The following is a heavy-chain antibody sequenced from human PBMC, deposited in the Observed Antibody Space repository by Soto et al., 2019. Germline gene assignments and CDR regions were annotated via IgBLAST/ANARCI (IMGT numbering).Heavy chain of an antibody. Sequence: GASVKVSCKASGYTFTRYDINWVRQATGQRLDCMGWMNPNSGKTCYAQKFQGRVTMTRNTSISTAYMELSSLRSEDTAVYYCARRRTIGVNNNWFDPWGQGNLVTVSS. J-gene: IGHJ5*02. D-gene: IGHD3-10*01. CDR3: ARRRTIGVNNNWFDP. V-gene: IGHV1-8*01. CDR1: GYTFTRYD. CDR2: MNPNSGKT.